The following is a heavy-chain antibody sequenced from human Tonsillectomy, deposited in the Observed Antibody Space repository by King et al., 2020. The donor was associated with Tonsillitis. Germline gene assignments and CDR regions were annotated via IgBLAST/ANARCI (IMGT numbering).Heavy chain of an antibody. CDR2: MNPNSGYT. CDR3: ARGYSVEMATIDGLDY. Sequence: QLVQSGAEVKKPGASVKVSCKASGYTFSSYDINWVRQATGQGLEWMGWMNPNSGYTGYAQTFKGRVTMTRNTSISTAYMELSSLRSEDTALYYCARGYSVEMATIDGLDYWGQGTLVTVSS. J-gene: IGHJ4*02. D-gene: IGHD5-24*01. CDR1: GYTFSSYD. V-gene: IGHV1-8*01.